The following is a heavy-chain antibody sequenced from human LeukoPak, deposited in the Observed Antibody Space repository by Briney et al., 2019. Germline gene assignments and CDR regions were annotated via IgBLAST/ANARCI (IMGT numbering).Heavy chain of an antibody. CDR3: ARRIAAAAAPYYFDY. CDR2: ISSSSSYI. V-gene: IGHV3-21*01. J-gene: IGHJ4*02. CDR1: GFTFSSYS. Sequence: PGGSLRLSCAASGFTFSSYSMNWVRQAPGKGLEWVSSISSSSSYIYYADSVKGRFTISRDNAKNSLYLQMNSLRAEDTAVYYCARRIAAAAAPYYFDYWGQGTLVTVSS. D-gene: IGHD6-13*01.